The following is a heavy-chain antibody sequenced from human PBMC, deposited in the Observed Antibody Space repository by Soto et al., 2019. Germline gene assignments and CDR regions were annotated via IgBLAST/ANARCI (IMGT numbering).Heavy chain of an antibody. CDR2: ISYDGSNK. CDR3: AGGQYYFDY. J-gene: IGHJ4*02. CDR1: GFPFSSHG. D-gene: IGHD2-15*01. V-gene: IGHV3-30*03. Sequence: QVQLVESGGGVVQPGRSLRLSCAASGFPFSSHGMHWVRQAPGKGLEWVALISYDGSNKYYTDSVKGRFTISRDDSKNTLYLQMSSLRAEDTAVYYCAGGQYYFDYCGQGTLVSVS.